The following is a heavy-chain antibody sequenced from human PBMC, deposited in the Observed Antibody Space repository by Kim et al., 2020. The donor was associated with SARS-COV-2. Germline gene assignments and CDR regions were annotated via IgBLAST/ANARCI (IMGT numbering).Heavy chain of an antibody. Sequence: TPCLKSRVTISVDTSKNQCSLKLSSVTAADTAVYYCASGSKPQWLVQIDYWGQGTLVTVSS. V-gene: IGHV4-39*07. J-gene: IGHJ4*02. D-gene: IGHD6-19*01. CDR3: ASGSKPQWLVQIDY.